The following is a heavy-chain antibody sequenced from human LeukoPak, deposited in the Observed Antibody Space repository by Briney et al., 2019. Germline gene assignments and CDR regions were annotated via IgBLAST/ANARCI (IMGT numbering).Heavy chain of an antibody. CDR1: GGSISSYY. V-gene: IGHV4-59*01. Sequence: SETLSLTCTVSGGSISSYYWSWIRQPPGKGLEWIGEIYYSGSTNYNPSLKSRVTISVDTSKNQFSLKLSSVTAADTAVYYCAGSIAAAGPFDYWGQGTLVTVSS. J-gene: IGHJ4*02. D-gene: IGHD6-13*01. CDR3: AGSIAAAGPFDY. CDR2: IYYSGST.